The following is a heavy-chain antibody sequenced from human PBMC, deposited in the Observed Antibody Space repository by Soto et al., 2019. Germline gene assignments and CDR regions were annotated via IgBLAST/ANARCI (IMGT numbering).Heavy chain of an antibody. D-gene: IGHD6-6*01. CDR3: ARGRRIAARLGWFDP. V-gene: IGHV4-34*01. Sequence: QVQLQQWGAGLLKPSETLSLTCAVYGGSFSGYYWSWIRQPPGKGLEWIGEINHSGSTNYNPSLKSRVTISVDTSKNQFSLKLSSVTAADTAVYYCARGRRIAARLGWFDPWGQGTLVTVSS. CDR1: GGSFSGYY. J-gene: IGHJ5*02. CDR2: INHSGST.